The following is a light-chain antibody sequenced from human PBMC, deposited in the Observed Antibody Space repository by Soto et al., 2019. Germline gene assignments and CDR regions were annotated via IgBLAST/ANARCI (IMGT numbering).Light chain of an antibody. J-gene: IGKJ2*01. CDR1: QSLLHSNGYNY. V-gene: IGKV2-28*01. CDR3: MQSLQTPLYT. CDR2: LGS. Sequence: DIVMTQSPLSLPVTPGEPASISCRSSQSLLHSNGYNYLVWYLQKPGQSPQLLIYLGSNRASGVPDRFIGSGSGTDFTLKISRVEAEDVGVYYCMQSLQTPLYTFGQGTKLEIK.